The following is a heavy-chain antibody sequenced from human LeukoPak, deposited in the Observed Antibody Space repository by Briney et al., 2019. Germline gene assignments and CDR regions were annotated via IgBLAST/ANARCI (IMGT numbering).Heavy chain of an antibody. V-gene: IGHV4-61*01. CDR1: GGSMSSDSYY. CDR2: IYYSGST. CDR3: ARGRLGRNWFDP. J-gene: IGHJ5*02. D-gene: IGHD7-27*01. Sequence: SETLSLTCTVSGGSMSSDSYYWSWIRQPPGKGLEWTGYIYYSGSTNYNPSLKSRVTISVDTSKNQFSLKLSSVTAADTAVYYCARGRLGRNWFDPWGQGTLVTVSS.